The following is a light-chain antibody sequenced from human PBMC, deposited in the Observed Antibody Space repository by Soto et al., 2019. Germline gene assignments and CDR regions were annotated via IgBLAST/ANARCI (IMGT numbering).Light chain of an antibody. Sequence: EIVLTQSPATLSLSPGERATLSCRASKSVSGYLAWYQQKPGQAPRLLMYDASNRATGIPARFSGSGSGTECTLTISSLEPEDFAVYYCQQRSNWPSTFGRGTKVEIK. V-gene: IGKV3-11*01. CDR2: DAS. CDR3: QQRSNWPST. CDR1: KSVSGY. J-gene: IGKJ4*01.